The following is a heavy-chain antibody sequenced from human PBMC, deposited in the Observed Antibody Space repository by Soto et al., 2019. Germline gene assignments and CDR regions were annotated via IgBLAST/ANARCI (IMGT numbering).Heavy chain of an antibody. CDR2: ISSSSSYI. CDR1: GFTFSSYS. D-gene: IGHD6-13*01. Sequence: EVQLVESGGGLVQPGGSLRLSCAASGFTFSSYSMNWVRQAPGKGLEWVSSISSSSSYIYYADSVKGRFTISRDNAKNSLYLQMNSLRAEDTAVYYCARGAAAGSGYYFDYWGQGTLVTVSS. V-gene: IGHV3-21*01. J-gene: IGHJ4*02. CDR3: ARGAAAGSGYYFDY.